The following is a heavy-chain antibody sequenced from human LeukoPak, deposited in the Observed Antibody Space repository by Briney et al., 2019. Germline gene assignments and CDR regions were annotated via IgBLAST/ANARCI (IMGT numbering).Heavy chain of an antibody. V-gene: IGHV3-21*01. CDR3: ARGKRIRDIVVVPAANPYAFDI. Sequence: GGSLRLPCAASGFTFSSYSMNWVRQAPGKGLEWVSSISSSSSYIYYADSVKGRFTISRDNAKNSLYLQMNSLRAEDTAVYYCARGKRIRDIVVVPAANPYAFDIWGQGTMVTVSS. CDR2: ISSSSSYI. J-gene: IGHJ3*02. CDR1: GFTFSSYS. D-gene: IGHD2-2*01.